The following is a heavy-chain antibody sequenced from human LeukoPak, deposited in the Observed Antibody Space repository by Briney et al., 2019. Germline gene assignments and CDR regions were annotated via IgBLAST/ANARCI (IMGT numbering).Heavy chain of an antibody. CDR2: IYYSGST. V-gene: IGHV4-39*07. CDR1: GGSISSSSYY. CDR3: ARATCSSTSCYALPRASTFDY. Sequence: SETLSLTCTVSGGSISSSSYYWGWIRQPPGKGLEWIGSIYYSGSTYYNPSLKSRVTISVDTSKNQFSLKLSFVTAADTAVYYCARATCSSTSCYALPRASTFDYWGQGTLVTVSS. J-gene: IGHJ4*02. D-gene: IGHD2-2*01.